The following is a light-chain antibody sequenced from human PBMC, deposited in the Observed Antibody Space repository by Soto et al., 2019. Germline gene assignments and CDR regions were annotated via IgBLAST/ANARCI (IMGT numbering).Light chain of an antibody. J-gene: IGLJ2*01. CDR3: QTWDSSTVV. V-gene: IGLV3-1*01. CDR1: KLGDKY. CDR2: QDN. Sequence: SYELTQPPSVSVSPGQTATITCSGDKLGDKYACWYQQKAGQSPVLVIYQDNRRPSGIPERFSGSNSGNTATLTISETQAMDEADYHCQTWDSSTVVFGGGTKLTVL.